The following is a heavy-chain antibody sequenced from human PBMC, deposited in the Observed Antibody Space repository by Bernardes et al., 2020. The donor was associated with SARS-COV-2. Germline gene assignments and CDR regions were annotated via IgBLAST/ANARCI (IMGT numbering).Heavy chain of an antibody. V-gene: IGHV1-2*04. CDR3: ARDRGTAMVLYYFDY. D-gene: IGHD5-18*01. CDR1: GYTFTGYY. CDR2: INPNSGGT. J-gene: IGHJ4*02. Sequence: ASVKVSCKASGYTFTGYYMHWVRQAPGQGLEWMGWINPNSGGTNYAQKFQGWVTMTRDTSISTAYMELSRLRSDDTAVYYCARDRGTAMVLYYFDYWGQGTLVTVSS.